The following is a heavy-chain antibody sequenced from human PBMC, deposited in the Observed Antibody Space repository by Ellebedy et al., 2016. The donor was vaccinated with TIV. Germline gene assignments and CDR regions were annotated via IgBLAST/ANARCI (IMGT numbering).Heavy chain of an antibody. Sequence: MPSETLSLTCAISGGAIRSPNWWSWVRQAPGKGLEWIGEIYHSGHTNYSPSLKSRVTISADESKNQFSLKLRSVTAADTAVYYCARGGITMVYYGGLEVWGQGTTVTVSS. V-gene: IGHV4-4*02. CDR1: GGAIRSPNW. D-gene: IGHD3-10*01. CDR2: IYHSGHT. J-gene: IGHJ6*02. CDR3: ARGGITMVYYGGLEV.